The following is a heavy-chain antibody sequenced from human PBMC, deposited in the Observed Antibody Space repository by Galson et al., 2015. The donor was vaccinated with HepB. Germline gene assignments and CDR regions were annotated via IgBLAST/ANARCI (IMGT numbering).Heavy chain of an antibody. D-gene: IGHD1-26*01. Sequence: PALVKPTQTLTLTCTFSGFSLSTRGMCVSWIRQPPGKALEWLALIDWDDDKYYSTSLKTRLTISKDTSKNQVVLTMTNMDPVDTATYYCARMALGSNSGSYYAFDYWGQGTLVTVSS. J-gene: IGHJ4*02. CDR2: IDWDDDK. CDR3: ARMALGSNSGSYYAFDY. CDR1: GFSLSTRGMC. V-gene: IGHV2-70*01.